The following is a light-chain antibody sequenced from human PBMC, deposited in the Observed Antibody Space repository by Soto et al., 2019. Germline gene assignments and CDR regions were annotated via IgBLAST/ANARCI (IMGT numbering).Light chain of an antibody. J-gene: IGKJ2*01. CDR3: QQYNNYPNT. CDR2: EAS. CDR1: QSLSSW. V-gene: IGKV1-5*03. Sequence: DIQMTQSPSTLSASVGDRVTITCRASQSLSSWLAWYQLKPGQAPKLLIYEASDLASGVPSRFSGSGSGTEFTLTISSLQPDDFAAYYCQQYNNYPNTFGPGTKLEIK.